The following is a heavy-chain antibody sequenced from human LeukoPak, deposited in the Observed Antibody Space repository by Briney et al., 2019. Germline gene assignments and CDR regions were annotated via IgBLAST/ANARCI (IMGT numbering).Heavy chain of an antibody. CDR3: ARGQGGHFDY. CDR1: GFTFSDHY. V-gene: IGHV3-72*01. J-gene: IGHJ4*02. D-gene: IGHD1-26*01. Sequence: AAGSLSLSCAASGFTFSDHYMGCVRQAPPKGLEGVIRTRNKANSNTTKYSASVKGRVTISADNSKYSLYVHMDILTTEDTADYYCARGQGGHFDYWGEGTLDTVSS. CDR2: TRNKANSNTT.